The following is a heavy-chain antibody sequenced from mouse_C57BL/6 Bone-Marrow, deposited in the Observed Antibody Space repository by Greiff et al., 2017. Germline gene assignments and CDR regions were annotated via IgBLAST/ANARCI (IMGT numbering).Heavy chain of an antibody. V-gene: IGHV1-64*01. CDR1: GYTFTSYW. CDR3: ARTNYGSRFAY. CDR2: IHPNSGST. J-gene: IGHJ3*01. Sequence: QVQLQQPGAELVKPGASVKLSCKASGYTFTSYWMHWVKQRPGQGLEWIGMIHPNSGSTNYNEKFKSKATLTVDKSSSTAYMQLSSLTSEDSAVYYCARTNYGSRFAYWGQVTLVTVSA. D-gene: IGHD1-1*01.